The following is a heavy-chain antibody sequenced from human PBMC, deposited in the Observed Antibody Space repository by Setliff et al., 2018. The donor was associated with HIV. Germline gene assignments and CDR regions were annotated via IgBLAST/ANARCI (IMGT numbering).Heavy chain of an antibody. CDR1: GGSFSGYY. J-gene: IGHJ4*02. CDR2: INHSGST. CDR3: ARLTTTYYYDSSAYYHPV. Sequence: ASETLSLTCAVYGGSFSGYYWSWIRQPPGKGLEWIGEINHSGSTNYNPSLKGRVTTSVDTSKNQFSLKLGSVTAADTAVFYCARLTTTYYYDSSAYYHPVWGQGTLVTVSS. V-gene: IGHV4-34*01. D-gene: IGHD3-22*01.